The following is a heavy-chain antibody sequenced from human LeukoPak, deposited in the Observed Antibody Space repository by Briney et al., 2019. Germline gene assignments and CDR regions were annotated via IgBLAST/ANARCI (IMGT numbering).Heavy chain of an antibody. CDR2: IYYSGST. CDR3: ARQASYGLFDY. J-gene: IGHJ4*02. CDR1: GGSISSSSYY. D-gene: IGHD5-18*01. V-gene: IGHV4-39*01. Sequence: PSETLSLTCTVSGGSISSSSYYWGWIRQPPGKGLELIGSIYYSGSTYYNPSLKSRVTISVDTSKNQFSRKLSSVTAADSAVYCCARQASYGLFDYWGQGTLVTVSS.